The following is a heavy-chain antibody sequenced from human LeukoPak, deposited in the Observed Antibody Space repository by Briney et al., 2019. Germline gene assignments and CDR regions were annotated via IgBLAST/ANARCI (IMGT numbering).Heavy chain of an antibody. CDR2: ISSNGSTI. D-gene: IGHD1-26*01. Sequence: GGSLRLSCAASGFTFSDYYMSWIRQAPGKGLEWVSYISSNGSTIYYADSVKGRFTISRDNAKNSLYLQMNSLRAEDTAVYYCARVTSGSYYVHYYYYMDVWGKGTTVTVSS. CDR3: ARVTSGSYYVHYYYYMDV. J-gene: IGHJ6*03. V-gene: IGHV3-11*01. CDR1: GFTFSDYY.